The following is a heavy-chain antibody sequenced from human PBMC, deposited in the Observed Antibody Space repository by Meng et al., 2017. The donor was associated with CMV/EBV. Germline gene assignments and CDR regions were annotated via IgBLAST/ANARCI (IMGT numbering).Heavy chain of an antibody. V-gene: IGHV6-1*01. CDR1: GDSVSSNSAA. J-gene: IGHJ6*02. CDR2: TYYRSKWYN. Sequence: SQTLSLICAISGDSVSSNSAAWNWIRQSPSRGLEWLGRTYYRSKWYNDYAVSVKSRITINPDTSKNQFSLQLNSVTPEDTAVYYCARAGIAAAGTMEYYYYGMDVWGQGTTVTVSS. CDR3: ARAGIAAAGTMEYYYYGMDV. D-gene: IGHD6-13*01.